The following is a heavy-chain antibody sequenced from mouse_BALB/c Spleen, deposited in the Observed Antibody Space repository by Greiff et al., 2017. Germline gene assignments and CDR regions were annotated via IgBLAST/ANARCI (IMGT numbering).Heavy chain of an antibody. D-gene: IGHD2-13*01. Sequence: EVQLVESGGGLVQPGGSRKLSCAASGFTFSSFGMHWVRQAPEKGLEWVAYISSGSSTIYYADTVKGRFTISRDNPKNTLFLQMTSLRSEDTAMYYCARGERGFDYWGQGTTLTVSS. CDR3: ARGERGFDY. V-gene: IGHV5-17*02. J-gene: IGHJ2*01. CDR2: ISSGSSTI. CDR1: GFTFSSFG.